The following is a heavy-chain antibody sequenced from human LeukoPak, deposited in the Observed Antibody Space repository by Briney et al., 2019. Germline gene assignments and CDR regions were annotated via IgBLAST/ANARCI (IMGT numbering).Heavy chain of an antibody. CDR1: GFTFSGYA. CDR3: AKTGTEDGYNIYFDH. Sequence: GGSLRLSCAASGFTFSGYAMSWVRQAPGKGLEWVSLISGSGGGTYYADSVKSRFNIFRDNSKNTQDLQMNSLRAEDTAVYYCAKTGTEDGYNIYFDHWGQGTLVTVSS. D-gene: IGHD5-24*01. V-gene: IGHV3-23*01. J-gene: IGHJ4*02. CDR2: ISGSGGGT.